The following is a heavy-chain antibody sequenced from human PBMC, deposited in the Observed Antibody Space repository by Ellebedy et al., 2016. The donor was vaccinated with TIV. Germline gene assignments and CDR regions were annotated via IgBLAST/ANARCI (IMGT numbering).Heavy chain of an antibody. Sequence: MPSETLSLTCTVSGGSISNSDYYWNWIRQPPGKGLEWIGSIYYSGRAYYNPSLKSRVTVSVYTSKNQFSLNLSSVTAADTAVYYCARDPALPRGRFDTWGQGTLVTVSS. V-gene: IGHV4-39*07. CDR3: ARDPALPRGRFDT. CDR2: IYYSGRA. J-gene: IGHJ5*02. CDR1: GGSISNSDYY. D-gene: IGHD2-2*01.